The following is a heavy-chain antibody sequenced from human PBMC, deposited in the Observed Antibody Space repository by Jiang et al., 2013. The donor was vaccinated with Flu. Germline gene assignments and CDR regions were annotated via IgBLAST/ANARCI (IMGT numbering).Heavy chain of an antibody. Sequence: LLKPSETLSLTCTVSGGSVSSGSYYWSWIRQPPGKGLEWIGYIYYSGSTNYNPSLKSRVTISVDTSKNQFSLKLSSVTAADTAVYYCAKSREYYYYYGMDVWGQGTTVTVSS. CDR1: GGSVSSGSYY. CDR3: AKSREYYYYYGMDV. CDR2: IYYSGST. J-gene: IGHJ6*02. V-gene: IGHV4-61*01.